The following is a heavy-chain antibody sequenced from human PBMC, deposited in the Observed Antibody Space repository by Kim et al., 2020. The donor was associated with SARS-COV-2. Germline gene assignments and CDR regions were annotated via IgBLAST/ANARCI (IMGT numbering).Heavy chain of an antibody. CDR2: FDPEDGET. J-gene: IGHJ3*02. D-gene: IGHD3-22*01. CDR1: GYTLTELS. V-gene: IGHV1-24*01. CDR3: ATGESHKWLFDAFDI. Sequence: ASVKVSCKVSGYTLTELSMHWVRQAPGKGLEWMGGFDPEDGETIYAQKFQGRVTMTEDTSTDTAYMELSSLRSEDTAVYYCATGESHKWLFDAFDIWGQGTMVTVSS.